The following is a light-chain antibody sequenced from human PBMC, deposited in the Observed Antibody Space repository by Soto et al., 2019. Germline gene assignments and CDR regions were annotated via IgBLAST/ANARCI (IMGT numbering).Light chain of an antibody. CDR1: SGSVSTSYY. J-gene: IGLJ2*01. CDR2: NTN. Sequence: QAVVTQEPSFSVSPGGTVTLTCGLSSGSVSTSYYPSWYQQTPGQAPRTLIYNTNTRSSGVPDRFSGSILGNKAALTITGAQPDDESDYYCVLYMGSGIGVFGGGTKLTVL. V-gene: IGLV8-61*01. CDR3: VLYMGSGIGV.